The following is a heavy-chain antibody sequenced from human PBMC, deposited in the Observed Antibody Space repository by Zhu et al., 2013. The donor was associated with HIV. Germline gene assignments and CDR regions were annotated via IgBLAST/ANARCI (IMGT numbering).Heavy chain of an antibody. V-gene: IGHV1-2*02. J-gene: IGHJ6*02. Sequence: QVQLVQSGAEVKKPGASVKVSCKASGYTFTGYYMHWVRQAPGQGLEWMGWINPNSGGTNYAQKFQGRVTMTRDTSISTAYMELGRLRSDDTAVYYCATAYGYSSSWYWEISYGMDVWGQGDHGHRLL. D-gene: IGHD6-13*01. CDR2: INPNSGGT. CDR1: GYTFTGYY. CDR3: ATAYGYSSSWYWEISYGMDV.